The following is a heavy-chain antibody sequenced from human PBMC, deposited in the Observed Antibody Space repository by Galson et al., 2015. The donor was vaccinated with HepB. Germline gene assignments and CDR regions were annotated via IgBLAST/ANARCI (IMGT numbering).Heavy chain of an antibody. CDR1: GYTFTGYY. Sequence: SVKVSCKASGYTFTGYYMHWVRQAPGQGLEWMGWINPNSGGTNYAQKFQGRVTMTRDTSISTAYMELSSLKSDDTVVYYCARESGGGRNPYFDYWGQGTLVTVSS. CDR2: INPNSGGT. J-gene: IGHJ4*02. V-gene: IGHV1-2*02. D-gene: IGHD3-16*01. CDR3: ARESGGGRNPYFDY.